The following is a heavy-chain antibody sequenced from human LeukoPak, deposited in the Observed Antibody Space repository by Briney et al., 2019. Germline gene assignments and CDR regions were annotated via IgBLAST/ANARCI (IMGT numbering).Heavy chain of an antibody. CDR1: GGSISSYY. CDR2: IYYSGST. D-gene: IGHD1-26*01. CDR3: ARSRELYYYYYGMDV. J-gene: IGHJ6*02. V-gene: IGHV4-59*01. Sequence: PSETLSLTCTVSGGSISSYYWSWIRQPPGKGLEWIGYIYYSGSTNYNPSLKSRVTISADTSKNQFSLKLSSVTAADTAVYYCARSRELYYYYYGMDVWGQGTTVTVSS.